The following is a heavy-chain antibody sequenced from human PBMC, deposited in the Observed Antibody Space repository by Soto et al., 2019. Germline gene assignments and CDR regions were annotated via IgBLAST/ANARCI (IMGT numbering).Heavy chain of an antibody. CDR2: IKQDGSEK. D-gene: IGHD2-2*01. Sequence: EVQLVESGGGLVQPGGSLRLSCAASGFTFSSYWMSWVRQAPGKGLEWVANIKQDGSEKYYVDSVKGRFTISRDNAKNSQYLQMNSLRAEDSAVYYCARGMVGVVVVPAATKLGYWGQGTLVTVSS. J-gene: IGHJ4*02. CDR3: ARGMVGVVVVPAATKLGY. V-gene: IGHV3-7*01. CDR1: GFTFSSYW.